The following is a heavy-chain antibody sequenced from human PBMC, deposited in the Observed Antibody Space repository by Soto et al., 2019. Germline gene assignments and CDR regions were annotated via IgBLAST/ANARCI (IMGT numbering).Heavy chain of an antibody. D-gene: IGHD2-2*01. Sequence: GGSLRLSCAASGFTFSSYGMHWVRQAPGKGLEWVAVIWYDGSNKYYADSVKGRFTISRDNSKNTLYLQMNSLRAEDTAVYYCARDQGCSSTSCYSGRMDVWGQGTTVTVSS. V-gene: IGHV3-33*01. CDR1: GFTFSSYG. CDR2: IWYDGSNK. CDR3: ARDQGCSSTSCYSGRMDV. J-gene: IGHJ6*02.